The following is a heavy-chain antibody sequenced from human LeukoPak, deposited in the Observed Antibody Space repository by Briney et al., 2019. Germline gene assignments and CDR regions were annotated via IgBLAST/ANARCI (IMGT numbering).Heavy chain of an antibody. V-gene: IGHV1-2*04. CDR1: GYTFTSYA. CDR2: INPNSGGT. J-gene: IGHJ6*02. CDR3: ARDATGTRPITFDMDV. Sequence: ASVTVSCTASGYTFTSYAMHWVRQAPGQGLEWMGWINPNSGGTNYAQKFQGWVTMTRDTSISTAYMELSRLRSDDTAVYYCARDATGTRPITFDMDVWGQGTTVTVSS. D-gene: IGHD1/OR15-1a*01.